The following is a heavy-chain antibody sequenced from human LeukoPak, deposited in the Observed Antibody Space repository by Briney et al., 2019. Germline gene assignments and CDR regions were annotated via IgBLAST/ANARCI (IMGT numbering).Heavy chain of an antibody. Sequence: SETLSLTCTVSGYSISSGHYWDWIRQPPGKGLEWIGYIYYSGSTNYNPSLKSRVTISVDTSKNQFSLKLSSVTAADTAVYYCARSTTVTTTTFDYWGQGTLVTVSS. J-gene: IGHJ4*02. D-gene: IGHD4-17*01. CDR3: ARSTTVTTTTFDY. CDR2: IYYSGST. V-gene: IGHV4-61*01. CDR1: GYSISSGHY.